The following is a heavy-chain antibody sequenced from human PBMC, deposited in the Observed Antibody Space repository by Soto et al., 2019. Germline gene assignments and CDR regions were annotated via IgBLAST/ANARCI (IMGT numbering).Heavy chain of an antibody. D-gene: IGHD6-13*01. CDR2: ISGSGGST. V-gene: IGHV3-23*01. CDR3: ALGSSSSRRYYYYGMDV. J-gene: IGHJ6*02. CDR1: GFTFSSYA. Sequence: EVQLLESGGGLVQPGGSLRLSCAASGFTFSSYAMSWVRQAPGKGLEWVSAISGSGGSTYYADSVKGRFTISRDNSKNTLYLQMTSLRAEDTAVYYCALGSSSSRRYYYYGMDVWGQGTTVPVSS.